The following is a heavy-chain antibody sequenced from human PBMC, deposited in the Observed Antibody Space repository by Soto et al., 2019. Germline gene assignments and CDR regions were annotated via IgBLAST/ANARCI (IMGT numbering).Heavy chain of an antibody. CDR3: ARAYDILTGYGFDY. V-gene: IGHV4-39*01. D-gene: IGHD3-9*01. CDR2: IYYSGST. J-gene: IGHJ4*02. Sequence: PSETLSLTCTVSGGSISSSSYYWGWIRQPPGKGLEWIGSIYYSGSTYYNPPLKSRVTISVDTSKNQFSLKLSPVTAADTAVYYCARAYDILTGYGFDYWGQGTLVTVSS. CDR1: GGSISSSSYY.